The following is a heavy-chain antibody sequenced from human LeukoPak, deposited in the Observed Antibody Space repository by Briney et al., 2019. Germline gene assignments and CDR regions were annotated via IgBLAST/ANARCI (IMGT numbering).Heavy chain of an antibody. V-gene: IGHV3-7*01. CDR2: IKQDGSDE. J-gene: IGHJ4*02. CDR1: GFTFSSHW. D-gene: IGHD6-19*01. Sequence: PGGSLRLSCAASGFTFSSHWMSWVRQAPGKGLEWVANIKQDGSDEYYMDSVKGRFTISRDNAKNSLYLQMNSLRAEDTAVYYCARDQPVAALDYWGQGTLATVSP. CDR3: ARDQPVAALDY.